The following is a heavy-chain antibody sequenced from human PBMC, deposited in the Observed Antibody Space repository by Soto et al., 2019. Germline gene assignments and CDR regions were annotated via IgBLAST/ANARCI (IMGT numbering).Heavy chain of an antibody. J-gene: IGHJ4*02. CDR1: GYTFTSYG. CDR3: ARDQGIAAAGGEATLDY. V-gene: IGHV1-18*01. D-gene: IGHD6-13*01. CDR2: ISAYNGNT. Sequence: RPSVKVSCKASGYTFTSYGITWVRQAPGQGLEWMGWISAYNGNTNYAQKLQGRVTMTTDTSTSTAYMELRSLRSDDTAVYYCARDQGIAAAGGEATLDYWGQGTLVTVSS.